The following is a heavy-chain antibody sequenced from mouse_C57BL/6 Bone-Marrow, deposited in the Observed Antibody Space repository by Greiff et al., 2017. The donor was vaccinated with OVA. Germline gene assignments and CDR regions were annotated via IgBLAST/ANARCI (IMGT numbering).Heavy chain of an antibody. CDR1: GYAFSSSW. CDR2: IYPGDGDT. J-gene: IGHJ1*03. V-gene: IGHV1-82*01. D-gene: IGHD1-1*01. Sequence: QVHVKQSGPELVKPGASVKISCTASGYAFSSSWMNWVQQRPGKGLEWIGRIYPGDGDTNYNGKFKGKATLTADKSYSTAYMQLSSLTSEDSVVNFCERFTTVVATKYFDVWGTGTTVTVSS. CDR3: ERFTTVVATKYFDV.